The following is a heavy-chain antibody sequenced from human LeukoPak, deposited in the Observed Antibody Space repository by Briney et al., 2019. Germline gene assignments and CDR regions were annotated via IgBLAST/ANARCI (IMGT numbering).Heavy chain of an antibody. D-gene: IGHD3-10*01. CDR1: GGSIISSSHY. V-gene: IGHV4-39*07. CDR3: ARVGKNYYGSGSYLDYYYYYMDV. CDR2: MSYSGES. J-gene: IGHJ6*03. Sequence: SETLSLTCTVSGGSIISSSHYWARIRQPPGKGLEFIGTMSYSGESSYNPSLKSRVTISVDTSKNQFSLKLTSLTAADTAVYYCARVGKNYYGSGSYLDYYYYYMDVWGKGTTVTVSS.